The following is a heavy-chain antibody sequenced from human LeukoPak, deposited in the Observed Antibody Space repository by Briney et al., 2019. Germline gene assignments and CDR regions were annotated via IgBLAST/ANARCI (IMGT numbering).Heavy chain of an antibody. J-gene: IGHJ6*03. CDR1: GGSISSGSYY. CDR3: ARDPADFWSGYYSYYYYYYMDV. D-gene: IGHD3-3*01. Sequence: PSETLSLTCTVSGGSISSGSYYWSWIRQPAGKGLEWIVRIYTSGSTNYNPSLKSRVTISVDTSKNQFSLKLSSVTAADTAVYYCARDPADFWSGYYSYYYYYYMDVWGKGTTVTVSS. CDR2: IYTSGST. V-gene: IGHV4-61*02.